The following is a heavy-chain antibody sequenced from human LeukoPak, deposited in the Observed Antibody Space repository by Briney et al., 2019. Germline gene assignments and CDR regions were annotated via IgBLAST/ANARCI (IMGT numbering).Heavy chain of an antibody. J-gene: IGHJ4*02. D-gene: IGHD6-13*01. CDR3: ARGQQLVHLDY. CDR2: INAGNGNT. Sequence: GASVKVSCKASGYTFSSYAMHRVRQAPGQRLEWVGWINAGNGNTKYSQKFEGRVTITRDTSASTAYMELSSLRSEDTAVYYCARGQQLVHLDYWGQGTLVTVSS. V-gene: IGHV1-3*01. CDR1: GYTFSSYA.